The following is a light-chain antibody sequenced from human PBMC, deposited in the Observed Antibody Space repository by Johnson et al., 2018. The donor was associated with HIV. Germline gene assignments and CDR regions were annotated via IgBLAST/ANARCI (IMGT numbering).Light chain of an antibody. CDR2: ENN. J-gene: IGLJ1*01. CDR3: GTWDSSLSALYV. CDR1: SSNIGNHY. Sequence: QSVLTQPPSMSAAPGQKVTISCSGSSSNIGNHYVSWYQHLPGTAPKLLIFENNKRPSGIPDRFSGAKSGASATLDITGLQTGDEADYYCGTWDSSLSALYVVGTGTKVTVL. V-gene: IGLV1-51*02.